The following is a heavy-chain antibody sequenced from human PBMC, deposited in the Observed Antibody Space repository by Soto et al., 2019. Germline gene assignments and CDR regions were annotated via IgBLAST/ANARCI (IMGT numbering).Heavy chain of an antibody. CDR2: ITDSSGDT. CDR3: AIGPGNFDY. D-gene: IGHD3-10*01. Sequence: EVQLLQSGGNLVQPGGSLRLSCAASGFFFSSYAMGWVRQAPGKGLEWVSSITDSSGDTYYTDSVKGRFTISRDNSKNTLYLQMNSLRVDDTAVYYCAIGPGNFDYWGQGTLVTVSS. J-gene: IGHJ4*02. CDR1: GFFFSSYA. V-gene: IGHV3-23*01.